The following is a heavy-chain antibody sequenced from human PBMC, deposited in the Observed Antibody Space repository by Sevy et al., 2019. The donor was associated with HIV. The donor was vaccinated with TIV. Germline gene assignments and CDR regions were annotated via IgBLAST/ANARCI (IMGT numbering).Heavy chain of an antibody. V-gene: IGHV4-59*01. J-gene: IGHJ4*02. CDR2: IYYSGST. D-gene: IGHD6-13*01. Sequence: SETLSLTCTVSGGSISSYYWSWIQQPPGKGLEWIGYIYYSGSTNYNPSLKSRVTISVDTSKNQFSLKLSSVTAADTAVYYCARGIAAAGTVSDFDYWGQGTLVTVSS. CDR1: GGSISSYY. CDR3: ARGIAAAGTVSDFDY.